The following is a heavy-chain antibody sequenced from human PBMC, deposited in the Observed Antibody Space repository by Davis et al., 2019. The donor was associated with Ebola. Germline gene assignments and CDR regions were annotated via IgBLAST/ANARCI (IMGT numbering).Heavy chain of an antibody. CDR1: GYSFTSYW. CDR3: ARRGENYYYGMDV. CDR2: IYPGDSDT. V-gene: IGHV5-51*01. J-gene: IGHJ6*02. Sequence: GESPKISCKGSGYSFTSYWIGWVRQMPGKGLEWMGIIYPGDSDTRYSPSFQGQVTISADKSISTAYLQWSSLKASDTAMYYCARRGENYYYGMDVWGQGTTVTVSS. D-gene: IGHD3-16*01.